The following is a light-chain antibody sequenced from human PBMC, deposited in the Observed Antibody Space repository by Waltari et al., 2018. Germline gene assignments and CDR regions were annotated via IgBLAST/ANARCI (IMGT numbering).Light chain of an antibody. CDR2: DVN. CDR3: TSFTSSSTIV. V-gene: IGLV2-14*03. CDR1: SSDVGGYNY. Sequence: ASVSGSPGQSITISCTGSSSDVGGYNYVSWYQQHPGKAPKLMISDVNKRPSGVSNRFSGSKSDNTASLTISGLQAEDEAHYYCTSFTSSSTIVFGGGTKLTVL. J-gene: IGLJ2*01.